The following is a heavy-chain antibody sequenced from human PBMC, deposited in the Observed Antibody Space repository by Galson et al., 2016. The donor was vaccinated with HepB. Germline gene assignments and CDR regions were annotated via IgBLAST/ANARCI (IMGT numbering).Heavy chain of an antibody. CDR1: DFIFSPYN. J-gene: IGHJ4*02. D-gene: IGHD3-16*01. V-gene: IGHV3-66*01. CDR3: ARGGNYAGS. Sequence: SLRLSCAASDFIFSPYNFNWVRQAPGKGLEWVSFIYSGGDTYYADSVRGRFTISRDNSKNTLYLQMNSLIAEDTAVYYCARGGNYAGSWGQGTLVTVSS. CDR2: IYSGGDT.